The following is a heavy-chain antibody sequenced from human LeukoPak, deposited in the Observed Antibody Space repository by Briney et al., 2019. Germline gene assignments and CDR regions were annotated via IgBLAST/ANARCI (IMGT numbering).Heavy chain of an antibody. CDR2: IIPIFGTA. CDR3: ARESIPEGYYYYYMDV. J-gene: IGHJ6*03. D-gene: IGHD1-14*01. V-gene: IGHV1-69*01. CDR1: GGTFSSYA. Sequence: SVKVSCKASGGTFSSYAISWVRQAPGQGLEWMGGIIPIFGTANYAQKFQGRVTITADESTSTAYMGLSSLRSEDTAVYYCARESIPEGYYYYYMDVWGKGTTVTVSS.